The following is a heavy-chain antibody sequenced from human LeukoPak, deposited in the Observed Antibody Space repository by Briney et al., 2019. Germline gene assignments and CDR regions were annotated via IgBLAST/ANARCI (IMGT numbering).Heavy chain of an antibody. CDR3: ARGVSGSGSYFDY. J-gene: IGHJ4*02. Sequence: GGSLRLSCAASGFTFSNYAMRWVRQAPGKGLEWVSGISGSGDSTYYADSVKGRFTISRDNAKNSLYLQMNSLRAEDTAVYYCARGVSGSGSYFDYWGQGTLVTVSS. D-gene: IGHD3-10*01. CDR1: GFTFSNYA. CDR2: ISGSGDST. V-gene: IGHV3-23*01.